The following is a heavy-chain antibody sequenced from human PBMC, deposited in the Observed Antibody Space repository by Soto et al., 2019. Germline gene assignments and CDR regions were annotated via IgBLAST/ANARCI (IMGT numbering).Heavy chain of an antibody. V-gene: IGHV5-10-1*01. J-gene: IGHJ6*02. CDR2: IDPSDSYT. CDR3: ASSPRGYCSSTSCRELGNYYGMDV. D-gene: IGHD2-2*01. CDR1: GYSFTSYW. Sequence: GESLKISCKGSGYSFTSYWISWVRQMPGKGLEWMGRIDPSDSYTNYSPSFQGHVSISADKSISTAYLQWSSLKASDTAMYYCASSPRGYCSSTSCRELGNYYGMDVWGQGTTVTVSS.